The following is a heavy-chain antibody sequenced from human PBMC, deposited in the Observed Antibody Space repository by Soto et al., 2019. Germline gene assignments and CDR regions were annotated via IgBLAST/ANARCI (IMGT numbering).Heavy chain of an antibody. D-gene: IGHD3-22*01. J-gene: IGHJ3*02. Sequence: GGSLRLSCAASGFTFSSYGIHWVRQAPGKGLGWVAVISYDGSDKYYADSVKGRFTISRDNSKNTLYLQMNSLRAEDTAVYYCANPKGVDYYDSSPDAFDIWGQGTMVTVSS. V-gene: IGHV3-30*18. CDR1: GFTFSSYG. CDR2: ISYDGSDK. CDR3: ANPKGVDYYDSSPDAFDI.